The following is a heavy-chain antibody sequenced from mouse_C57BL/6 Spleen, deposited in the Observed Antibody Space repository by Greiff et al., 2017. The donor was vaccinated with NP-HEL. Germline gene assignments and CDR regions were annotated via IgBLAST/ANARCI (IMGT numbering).Heavy chain of an antibody. Sequence: XVQLQQSGAELVRPGASVKLSCTASGFNIKDYYMHWVKQRPEQGLEWIGRIDPEDGDTEYAPKFQGKATMTADTSSNTAYLQLSSLTSEDTAVYYCTTSRAAQATSWLAYWGQGTLVTVAA. CDR1: GFNIKDYY. CDR3: TTSRAAQATSWLAY. D-gene: IGHD3-2*02. V-gene: IGHV14-1*01. CDR2: IDPEDGDT. J-gene: IGHJ3*01.